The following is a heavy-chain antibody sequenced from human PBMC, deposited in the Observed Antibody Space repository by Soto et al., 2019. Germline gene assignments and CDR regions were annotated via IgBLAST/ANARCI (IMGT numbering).Heavy chain of an antibody. D-gene: IGHD3-9*01. V-gene: IGHV4-59*08. J-gene: IGHJ6*03. CDR1: GGSIRDFY. Sequence: LETLRLPCTVSGGSIRDFYCRWIRQPPGKGLEWIGYVYYTGSTSYNPSLKRRVTFSADSSRGQFSLRLNSVTAADTAVYYCARTVLGPDLLADSFVDYYYYMDVWGQGTTVTVSS. CDR2: VYYTGST. CDR3: ARTVLGPDLLADSFVDYYYYMDV.